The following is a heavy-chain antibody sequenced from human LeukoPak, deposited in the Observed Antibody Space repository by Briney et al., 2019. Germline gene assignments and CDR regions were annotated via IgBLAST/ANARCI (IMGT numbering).Heavy chain of an antibody. Sequence: PSGTLSLTCTVSGGSISSYYWSWIRQPPGKGLELIGYIYYSGGTNYNPSLKSRVTISVDTSKNQFSLKLSSVTAADTAVYYCARTVPVPWAPFDYWGQGTLVTASS. V-gene: IGHV4-59*01. D-gene: IGHD2-2*01. CDR1: GGSISSYY. J-gene: IGHJ4*02. CDR3: ARTVPVPWAPFDY. CDR2: IYYSGGT.